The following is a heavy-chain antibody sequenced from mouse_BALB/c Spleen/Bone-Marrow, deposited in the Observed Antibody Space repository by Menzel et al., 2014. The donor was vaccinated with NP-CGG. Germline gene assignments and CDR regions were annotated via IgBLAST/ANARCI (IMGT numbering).Heavy chain of an antibody. J-gene: IGHJ2*01. Sequence: VHVKQSGAELVKPGASVKLSFTASGFNIKDTYMHWVKQRPEQGLEWIGRIDPANGNTKYDPKFQGKATITADTSSNTAYLQLSSLTSEDTAVYYCARYYYGYYFDYWGQGTTLTVSS. D-gene: IGHD1-2*01. CDR1: GFNIKDTY. V-gene: IGHV14-3*02. CDR2: IDPANGNT. CDR3: ARYYYGYYFDY.